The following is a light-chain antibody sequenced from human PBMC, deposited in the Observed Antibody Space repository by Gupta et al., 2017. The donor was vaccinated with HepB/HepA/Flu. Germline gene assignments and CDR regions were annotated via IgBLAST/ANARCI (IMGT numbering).Light chain of an antibody. CDR2: DVS. CDR1: SSDVGGYNY. Sequence: SALTQPASVSGSPGQSNTISCTGTSSDVGGYNYVSWYQQHPGKAPNLMIYDVSNRPSGVSNRFSGSKSGNTASLTISGLQAEDEADYYCSSYTSSSTLDWVFGGGTKLTVL. J-gene: IGLJ3*02. V-gene: IGLV2-14*01. CDR3: SSYTSSSTLDWV.